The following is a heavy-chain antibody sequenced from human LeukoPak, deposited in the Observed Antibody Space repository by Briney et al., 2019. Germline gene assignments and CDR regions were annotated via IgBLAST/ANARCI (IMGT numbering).Heavy chain of an antibody. CDR3: ARHEVGGDSSSGYEFYYYMDV. Sequence: GESLKISCKTSGYSFTNYWIGWVRQMPGKGLEWMGITYPGDSDTQYSPSFQGQVTISVDESISTAYLQWSSLKASDTATYYCARHEVGGDSSSGYEFYYYMDVWGKGTTVTVSS. D-gene: IGHD3-3*01. J-gene: IGHJ6*03. CDR1: GYSFTNYW. V-gene: IGHV5-51*01. CDR2: TYPGDSDT.